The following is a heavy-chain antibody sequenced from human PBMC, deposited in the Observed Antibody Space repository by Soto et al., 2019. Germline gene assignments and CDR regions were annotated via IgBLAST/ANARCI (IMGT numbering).Heavy chain of an antibody. CDR3: AKDRRWFGETRLVYMDV. J-gene: IGHJ6*03. V-gene: IGHV3-23*01. Sequence: GWSLRLSCAASGFTFSSYAMSWVRQAPGKGLEWVSAISGSGGSTYYADSVKGRFTISRDNSKNTLYLQMNSLRAEDTAVYYCAKDRRWFGETRLVYMDVWGKGTTVTVSS. D-gene: IGHD3-10*01. CDR2: ISGSGGST. CDR1: GFTFSSYA.